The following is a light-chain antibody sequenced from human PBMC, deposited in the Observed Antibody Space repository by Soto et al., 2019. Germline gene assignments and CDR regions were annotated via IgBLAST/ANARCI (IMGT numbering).Light chain of an antibody. Sequence: EIVMTQSPATLSVSPGGRATLSCRASQSFSSSLVWYQQTPGQAPRLLMFDASTRATGTPARFGGSVSGTDSTLTISSLEPEEFAVYFGQLRDNWPPTWTVGQGTKVDIK. V-gene: IGKV3-11*01. CDR3: QLRDNWPPTWT. CDR1: QSFSSS. CDR2: DAS. J-gene: IGKJ1*01.